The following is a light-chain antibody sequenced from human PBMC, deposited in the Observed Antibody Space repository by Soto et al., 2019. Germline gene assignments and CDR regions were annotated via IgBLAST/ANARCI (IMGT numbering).Light chain of an antibody. J-gene: IGKJ3*01. CDR1: QTIGKY. V-gene: IGKV1-39*01. CDR3: QQSFSIPFT. Sequence: IQMTQSPSSLSSTLGDRVTITCRASQTIGKYLNWYQQQPGKVPKLLIYDASYLQSGVPSRFSGSESGTDFTLNISDLRPEDFATYYCQQSFSIPFTFGPGTKVDI. CDR2: DAS.